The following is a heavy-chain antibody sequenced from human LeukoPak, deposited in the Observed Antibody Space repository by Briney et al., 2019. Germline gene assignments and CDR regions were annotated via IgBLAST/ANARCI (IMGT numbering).Heavy chain of an antibody. CDR1: GGSISSSSYY. CDR3: ARMTPYGGNSQRYWYFDL. Sequence: SETLSLTCAVSGGSISSSSYYWAWIRQPPGKGLEWIGEINHSGSTNYNPSLKSRVTISVDTSKNQFSLKLSSVTAADTAVYYCARMTPYGGNSQRYWYFDLWGRGTLVTVSS. D-gene: IGHD4-23*01. CDR2: INHSGST. V-gene: IGHV4-39*07. J-gene: IGHJ2*01.